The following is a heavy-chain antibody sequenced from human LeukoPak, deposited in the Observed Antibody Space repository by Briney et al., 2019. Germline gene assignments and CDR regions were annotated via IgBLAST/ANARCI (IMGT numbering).Heavy chain of an antibody. D-gene: IGHD6-19*01. Sequence: SETLSLTCTVSGDSITSSGVYWGWVRQPPGKGLEWVGCAYYGGDTYYNPSLKSRVTISVDTSKNQFSLSLSSVTAADTAPYFCARLFSSGWPYFYGLGAWGQGTTVTVSS. J-gene: IGHJ6*02. CDR3: ARLFSSGWPYFYGLGA. CDR1: GDSITSSGVY. V-gene: IGHV4-39*01. CDR2: AYYGGDT.